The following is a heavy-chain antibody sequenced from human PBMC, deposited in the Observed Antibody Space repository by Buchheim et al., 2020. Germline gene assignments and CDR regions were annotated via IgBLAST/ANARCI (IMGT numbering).Heavy chain of an antibody. Sequence: EVQLVEPGGGLVQPGGSLRLSCAASGFSFSSHSMNWVRQAPGKGLEWVSYISKSSSPIYYADSVKGRFTISRDNAKNSLSLQMNSLRAEDTAVYYCARATGVGVFPPGWFDPWGQGTL. J-gene: IGHJ5*02. D-gene: IGHD1-26*01. V-gene: IGHV3-48*01. CDR1: GFSFSSHS. CDR3: ARATGVGVFPPGWFDP. CDR2: ISKSSSPI.